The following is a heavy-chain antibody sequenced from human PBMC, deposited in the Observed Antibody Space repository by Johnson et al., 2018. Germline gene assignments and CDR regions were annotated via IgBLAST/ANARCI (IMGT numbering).Heavy chain of an antibody. CDR1: GFSFSSYW. V-gene: IGHV3-7*03. D-gene: IGHD2-2*01. CDR2: IKQDGSEK. J-gene: IGHJ3*02. Sequence: VQLQESGGGLVQPGGSLRLSCAASGFSFSSYWMSWVRQAPGKGLEWVANIKQDGSEKYYVDSVKGRFTISRDNSKNTLYLQMNSLGAGDTAVYYCAGDSNAFDIWGQGTMVTVSS. CDR3: AGDSNAFDI.